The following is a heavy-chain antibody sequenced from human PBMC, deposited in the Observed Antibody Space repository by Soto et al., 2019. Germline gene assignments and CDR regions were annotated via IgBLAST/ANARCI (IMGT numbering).Heavy chain of an antibody. CDR1: GFTFSSYA. J-gene: IGHJ6*01. CDR2: ISGSGGST. D-gene: IGHD3-10*01. Sequence: PWGSLRLSCAASGFTFSSYAMSWVRQAPGKGLEWVSAISGSGGSTYYADSVNGRFTISRDNSKNTLYLQMNSLRAEDTAVYYCAKAGCGRGSWAGMDGWGQGTTVTVST. V-gene: IGHV3-23*01. CDR3: AKAGCGRGSWAGMDG.